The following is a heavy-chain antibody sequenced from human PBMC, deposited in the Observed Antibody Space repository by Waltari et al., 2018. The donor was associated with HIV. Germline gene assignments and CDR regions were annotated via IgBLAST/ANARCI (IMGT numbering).Heavy chain of an antibody. CDR3: ARDPLYAVAVADIDY. D-gene: IGHD6-19*01. J-gene: IGHJ4*02. Sequence: QVQLVQSGAEVKKPGASVKVSCKASGYTFTGYYMHWVRQAPGQGLEWMGWMNPKRGATKDARKFQGRVTMTRDTSIRTAFRELSRLRSDDTAVYYCARDPLYAVAVADIDYWGQGTLVTVSS. CDR2: MNPKRGAT. V-gene: IGHV1-2*02. CDR1: GYTFTGYY.